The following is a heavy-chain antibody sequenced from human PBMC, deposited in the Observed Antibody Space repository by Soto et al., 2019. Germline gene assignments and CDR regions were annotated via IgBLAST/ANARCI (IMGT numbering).Heavy chain of an antibody. CDR1: GFTXXXYA. J-gene: IGHJ6*03. D-gene: IGHD3-3*01. CDR3: AKRKTDDFWSGYDDYYYYYMDV. V-gene: IGHV3-23*01. CDR2: ISGSGGST. Sequence: EVQLLESGGGLVQPGGSLRLSCAASGFTXXXYAMSWVRQAPGKGLEWVSAISGSGGSTYYADSVKGRFTISRDNFKNTLYLQMNSLRAEDTAVYYCAKRKTDDFWSGYDDYYYYYMDVWGKGTTVTVSS.